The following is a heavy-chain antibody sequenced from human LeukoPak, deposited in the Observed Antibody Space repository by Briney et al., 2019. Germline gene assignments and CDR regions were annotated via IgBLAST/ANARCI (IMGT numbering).Heavy chain of an antibody. V-gene: IGHV1-2*06. CDR1: GYTFIDYY. J-gene: IGHJ4*02. CDR3: ARDLPSTTNWELDY. D-gene: IGHD7-27*01. CDR2: INPNIPNTDDT. Sequence: ASVKVSCKASGYTFIDYYIHWLRQAPGQGLEWMGRINPNIPNTDDTDYAQNFRGRVTMTRDTSISTAFMELSRLTSDDTAVYYCARDLPSTTNWELDYWGQGTLVTVSS.